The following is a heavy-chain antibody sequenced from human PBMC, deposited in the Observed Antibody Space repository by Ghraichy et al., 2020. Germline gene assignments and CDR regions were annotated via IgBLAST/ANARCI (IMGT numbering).Heavy chain of an antibody. J-gene: IGHJ4*02. CDR3: TTGVHSSGWQKYYFDY. Sequence: GESLNISCAASGFTFSNAWMSWVRQAPGKGLEWVGRIKSKTDDGTTDYAAPVKGRFTISRDDSKNTLYLQMNSLKTEDTAVYYCTTGVHSSGWQKYYFDYWGQGTLVTVSS. V-gene: IGHV3-15*01. D-gene: IGHD6-19*01. CDR2: IKSKTDDGTT. CDR1: GFTFSNAW.